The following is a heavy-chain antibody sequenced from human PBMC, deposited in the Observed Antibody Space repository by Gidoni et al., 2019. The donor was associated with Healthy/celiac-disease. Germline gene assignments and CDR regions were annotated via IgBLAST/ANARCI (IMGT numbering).Heavy chain of an antibody. J-gene: IGHJ3*02. D-gene: IGHD3-3*01. V-gene: IGHV3-21*01. CDR1: GFTFSSYS. CDR3: ARDTRREDFWSGYYTGGRAFDI. Sequence: EVQLVESGGGLVKPGGSLRLSCAASGFTFSSYSMNWVRQAPGKGLGWVSAISSSSSYIYYADSVKGRFTISRDNAKNSLYLQMNSLRAEDTAVYYCARDTRREDFWSGYYTGGRAFDIWGQGTMVTVSS. CDR2: ISSSSSYI.